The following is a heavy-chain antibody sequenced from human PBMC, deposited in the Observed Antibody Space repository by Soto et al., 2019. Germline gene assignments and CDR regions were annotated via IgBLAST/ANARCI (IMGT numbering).Heavy chain of an antibody. J-gene: IGHJ2*01. CDR1: GFTFSSYA. V-gene: IGHV3-23*01. CDR3: AKRTTVWDIDL. CDR2: ISGSGGST. Sequence: EVQLLASGGGLVQPGGSLRLSCAASGFTFSSYAMNWVRQAPGTGLEWVSVISGSGGSTYYADSVKGRFTITRDNSKNPQYLQMSRLRDEATAVYYCAKRTTVWDIDLWGRGALVTVSS. D-gene: IGHD4-4*01.